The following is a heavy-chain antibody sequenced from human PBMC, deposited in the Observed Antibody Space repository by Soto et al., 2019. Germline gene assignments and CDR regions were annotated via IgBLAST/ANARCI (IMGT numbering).Heavy chain of an antibody. CDR2: IYFSGST. CDR1: GGSITNYY. Sequence: QAQLQESGPGLVKSSETLSLTCTVSGGSITNYYWGWIRQPPGKGLEWIGSIYFSGSTTYNPSLKSRVTISVDRSKNQFSLNLSSVNAADTAVYYCARQQQFVANWFDPWGQGTLVTVSS. CDR3: ARQQQFVANWFDP. J-gene: IGHJ5*02. V-gene: IGHV4-59*08. D-gene: IGHD6-13*01.